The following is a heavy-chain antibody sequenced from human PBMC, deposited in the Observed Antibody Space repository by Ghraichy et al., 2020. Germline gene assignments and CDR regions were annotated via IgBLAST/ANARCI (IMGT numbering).Heavy chain of an antibody. J-gene: IGHJ4*02. Sequence: GESLRLSCEASGFIFTTYWMSWVRQAPGKGLEWVANIKEDGSEKYYVDSVKGRFTISRDNTKNSLYLQMNSLRAEDTAVYYCAGGGKWLGFDYWGQGTLVTVSS. CDR1: GFIFTTYW. D-gene: IGHD6-19*01. CDR3: AGGGKWLGFDY. CDR2: IKEDGSEK. V-gene: IGHV3-7*01.